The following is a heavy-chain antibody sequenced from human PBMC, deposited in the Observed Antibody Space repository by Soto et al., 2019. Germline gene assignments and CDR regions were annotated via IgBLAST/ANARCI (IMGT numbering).Heavy chain of an antibody. Sequence: QVQLVQSGAEVKKPGSSVKVSCKASGGTFSSYAISWVRQAPGQGLEWMGGIIPIFGTANYAQKFQGRVTITADESTSSAYMELSSMRSEDTAVYYCARDGSYDFWSGNNWFDPLGQGTLVTGSS. CDR2: IIPIFGTA. V-gene: IGHV1-69*01. CDR3: ARDGSYDFWSGNNWFDP. CDR1: GGTFSSYA. D-gene: IGHD3-3*01. J-gene: IGHJ5*02.